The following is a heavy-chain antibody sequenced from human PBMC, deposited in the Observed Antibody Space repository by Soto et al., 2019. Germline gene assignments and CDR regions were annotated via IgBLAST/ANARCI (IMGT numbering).Heavy chain of an antibody. D-gene: IGHD3-22*01. CDR1: GFTFSNYW. CDR2: MKQDGSEK. Sequence: PGGSLRLSCAASGFTFSNYWMSWVRQAPGKGLEWVANMKQDGSEKYYLDSVKGRFTISRDNAKSSVYLQMNSLGAEDTAVYYCARDNYYEGSGDYWGQGTLVTVSS. CDR3: ARDNYYEGSGDY. V-gene: IGHV3-7*03. J-gene: IGHJ4*02.